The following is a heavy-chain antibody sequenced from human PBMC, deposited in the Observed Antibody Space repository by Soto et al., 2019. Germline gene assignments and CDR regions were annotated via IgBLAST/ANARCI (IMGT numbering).Heavy chain of an antibody. CDR2: ISAYNGNT. CDR1: GYTFTSYG. J-gene: IGHJ6*02. CDR3: ASYHLNYYYYGMDV. Sequence: QVQLVQAGAEVKKPGASVKVSCKAYGYTFTSYGISWVRQAPGQGLEWMGWISAYNGNTNYAQKLQGRVTMTTDTSTSTAYMELRSLRSDDTAVYYCASYHLNYYYYGMDVWGQGTTVTVSS. V-gene: IGHV1-18*01.